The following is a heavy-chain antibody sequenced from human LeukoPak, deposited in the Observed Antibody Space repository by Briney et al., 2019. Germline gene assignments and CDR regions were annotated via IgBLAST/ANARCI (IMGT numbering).Heavy chain of an antibody. Sequence: GGSLRLSCAASGFTFSSYWMSWVRQAPGKGLEWVANIKQDGSKKYYVDSVKGRFTISRDNAKNSLYLQMNSLRTEDTAMYYCARGPTRANSSDYWGQGTLVTVSS. V-gene: IGHV3-7*01. D-gene: IGHD2/OR15-2a*01. J-gene: IGHJ4*02. CDR3: ARGPTRANSSDY. CDR1: GFTFSSYW. CDR2: IKQDGSKK.